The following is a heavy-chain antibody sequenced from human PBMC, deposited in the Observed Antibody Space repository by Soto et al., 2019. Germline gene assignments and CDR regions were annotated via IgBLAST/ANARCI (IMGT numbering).Heavy chain of an antibody. CDR2: IIPILGIA. D-gene: IGHD3-22*01. J-gene: IGHJ4*02. V-gene: IGHV1-69*02. Sequence: QVQLVQSGAAVKKPGSSVKVSCKASGGTFSSYTISWVRQAPGQGLEWIGRIIPILGIANYAQKFQGRVTITADKSTSTAYMELSSLRSEDTAVYYCASRYDSSDYWGQGTLVTVSS. CDR1: GGTFSSYT. CDR3: ASRYDSSDY.